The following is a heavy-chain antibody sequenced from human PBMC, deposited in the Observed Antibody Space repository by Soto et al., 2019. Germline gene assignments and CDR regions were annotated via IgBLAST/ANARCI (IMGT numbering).Heavy chain of an antibody. CDR2: IYSGGDT. D-gene: IGHD3-22*01. CDR1: GFTVSSNF. V-gene: IGHV3-66*01. CDR3: SRSTMIGLLSH. Sequence: GGSLRLSCAASGFTVSSNFMSWVRQAPGKGLEWVSVIYSGGDTYYVDSVKGRFTISRDNSKNTLYLQMNTLRAEDTAMYYCSRSTMIGLLSHWGQGTLVTVSS. J-gene: IGHJ4*02.